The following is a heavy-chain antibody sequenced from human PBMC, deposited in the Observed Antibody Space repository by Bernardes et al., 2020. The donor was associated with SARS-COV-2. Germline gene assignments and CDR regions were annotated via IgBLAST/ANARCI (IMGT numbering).Heavy chain of an antibody. V-gene: IGHV3-7*01. CDR2: IKQDGTEQ. CDR1: GFTLSDYW. Sequence: GGSLRLSCAASGFTLSDYWMTWVRQAPGKGLEWVANIKQDGTEQFYVDSVRGRFTISRDNARNSLYLQMNSLRVDDTAIYSCARDSAQHNRGFFLNGMDVWGQGTTVTVSS. D-gene: IGHD3-10*01. J-gene: IGHJ6*02. CDR3: ARDSAQHNRGFFLNGMDV.